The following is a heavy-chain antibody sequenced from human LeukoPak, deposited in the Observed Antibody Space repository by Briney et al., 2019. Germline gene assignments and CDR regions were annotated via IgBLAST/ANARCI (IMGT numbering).Heavy chain of an antibody. V-gene: IGHV1-18*01. CDR1: GYTFTSYG. D-gene: IGHD2-15*01. CDR3: ARGGSGYCSGGSCPYNWFDP. J-gene: IGHJ5*02. CDR2: ISGYNGNT. Sequence: ASVKVSCKASGYTFTSYGISWVRQAPGQGLEWMGWISGYNGNTNYAQKVQGRVTMTTDTSTSTAYMELRSLRSDDTAVYYRARGGSGYCSGGSCPYNWFDPWGQGTLVTVSS.